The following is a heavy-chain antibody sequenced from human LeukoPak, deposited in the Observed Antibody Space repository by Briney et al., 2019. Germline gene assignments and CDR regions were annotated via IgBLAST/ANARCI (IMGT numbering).Heavy chain of an antibody. J-gene: IGHJ6*03. CDR2: ISSSGSTI. CDR3: ARSAREYYYMDV. V-gene: IGHV3-48*03. CDR1: GFTFSSHE. D-gene: IGHD2-15*01. Sequence: GGSLRLSCAVSGFTFSSHEMNWVRQAPGKWLEWVSYISSSGSTIYYADSVKGRFTISRDNAKNSLYLQMNSLRAEDTAVYYCARSAREYYYMDVWGKGTTVTVSS.